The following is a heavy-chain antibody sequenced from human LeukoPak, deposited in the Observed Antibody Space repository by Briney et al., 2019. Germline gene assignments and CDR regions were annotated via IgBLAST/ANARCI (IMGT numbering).Heavy chain of an antibody. Sequence: GGSLRLSCAASGFTFSSYEMNWVRQAPGKGLEWVSYISSSGSTIYYADSVKGRFTISRDNAKNSLYLQMNSLRAEDTAAYYCARDPPYGMDVWGQGTTVTVSS. CDR1: GFTFSSYE. J-gene: IGHJ6*02. V-gene: IGHV3-48*03. CDR2: ISSSGSTI. CDR3: ARDPPYGMDV.